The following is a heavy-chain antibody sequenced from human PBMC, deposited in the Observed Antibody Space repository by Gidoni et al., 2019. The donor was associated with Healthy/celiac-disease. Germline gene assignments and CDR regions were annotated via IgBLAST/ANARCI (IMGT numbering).Heavy chain of an antibody. CDR2: IWYDGSNK. Sequence: QVQLVESGGGVVQPGRSLRLSCAASGFTFSSYGMPWVRQAPGKGLAWVAVIWYDGSNKYYADSVKGRFTISRDNSKNTLYLQMNSPRAEDTAVYYCARDGGDIVVVVAAFMDVWGKGTTVTVSS. CDR3: ARDGGDIVVVVAAFMDV. J-gene: IGHJ6*03. CDR1: GFTFSSYG. D-gene: IGHD2-15*01. V-gene: IGHV3-33*01.